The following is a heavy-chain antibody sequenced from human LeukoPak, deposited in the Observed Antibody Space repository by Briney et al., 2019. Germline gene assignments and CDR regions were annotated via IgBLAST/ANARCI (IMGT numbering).Heavy chain of an antibody. CDR3: ARYCSSTSCYIGAMDY. D-gene: IGHD2-2*02. V-gene: IGHV4-30-4*08. CDR2: IYYSGST. Sequence: SGTLSLTCTVSGGSISSSSYYWGWIRHPPGKGLEWIGYIYYSGSTYYNPSLKSRVTISVDTSKNQFSLKLSSVTAADTAVYYCARYCSSTSCYIGAMDYWGQGTLVTVSS. J-gene: IGHJ4*02. CDR1: GGSISSSSYY.